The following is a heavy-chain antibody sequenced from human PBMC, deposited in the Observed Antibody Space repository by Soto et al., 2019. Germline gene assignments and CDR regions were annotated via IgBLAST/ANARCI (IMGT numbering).Heavy chain of an antibody. V-gene: IGHV4-61*01. Sequence: QVQLQESGPGLVKPSETLSLTCTVSGGSVSSGSDYWSRIRQPPGKGLEWIGYIYYRGSTNYNPSLKSRVTISLDASKNQFSLKLSSVTAADTAVYYCARGLQLWTLDYWGQGTLVTVSS. CDR2: IYYRGST. D-gene: IGHD5-18*01. CDR1: GGSVSSGSDY. CDR3: ARGLQLWTLDY. J-gene: IGHJ4*02.